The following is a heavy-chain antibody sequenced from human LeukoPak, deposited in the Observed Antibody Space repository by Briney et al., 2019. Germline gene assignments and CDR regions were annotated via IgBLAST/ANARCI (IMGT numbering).Heavy chain of an antibody. CDR2: IKQDGSEK. CDR3: ARDQRYCSSSSCPWGPFDY. Sequence: GGSLRLSCAASGFTFSSYWMSWVRQAPGKGLEWVANIKQDGSEKYYVDSVKGRFTISRGNAKNSLYLQMNSLRAEDTAVYYCARDQRYCSSSSCPWGPFDYWGQGTLVTVSS. V-gene: IGHV3-7*05. J-gene: IGHJ4*02. CDR1: GFTFSSYW. D-gene: IGHD2-2*01.